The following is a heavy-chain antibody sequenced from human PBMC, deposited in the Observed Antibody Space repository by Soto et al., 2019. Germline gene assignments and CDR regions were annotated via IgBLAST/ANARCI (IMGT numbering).Heavy chain of an antibody. Sequence: GESLKISCKGSGYSFASHWIGWVRQRPGKGLEWMGNIYPADSDTRYSPSFQGQVTISVDKSISTAYLQWTSLKASDTAMYYCARIPHTTTSYCNYYYCMDXCGKGTTFTISX. CDR3: ARIPHTTTSYCNYYYCMDX. J-gene: IGHJ6*04. V-gene: IGHV5-51*01. CDR1: GYSFASHW. CDR2: IYPADSDT. D-gene: IGHD3-10*01.